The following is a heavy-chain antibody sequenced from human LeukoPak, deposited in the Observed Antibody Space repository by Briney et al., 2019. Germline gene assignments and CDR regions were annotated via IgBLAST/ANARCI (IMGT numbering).Heavy chain of an antibody. J-gene: IGHJ1*01. CDR2: IYPSGFT. CDR3: VRDHYYDSSGYTFRH. D-gene: IGHD3-22*01. Sequence: SETLSLTCSVSGGSVSSGSSSWTWIRRPAGKGLEWIGRIYPSGFTNYNPALKSRVTISVDTSKNQFSLKLRSVTVADTAVYYCVRDHYYDSSGYTFRHWGQGTLVSVSS. V-gene: IGHV4-61*10. CDR1: GGSVSSGSSS.